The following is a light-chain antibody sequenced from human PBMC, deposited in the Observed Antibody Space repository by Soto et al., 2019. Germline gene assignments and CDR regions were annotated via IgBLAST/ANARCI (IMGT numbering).Light chain of an antibody. CDR2: GTS. V-gene: IGKV3-20*01. CDR1: QSVSSTY. CDR3: QQYGTSPTWT. Sequence: EIVLTQSPGSLSLSPGERATLSCRASQSVSSTYLAWYQQKPGQAPRLLIHGTSNRATGIPDRFSGSGSGTDFTLTISRLEPEDFAVYYCQQYGTSPTWTFGQGTKVEIK. J-gene: IGKJ1*01.